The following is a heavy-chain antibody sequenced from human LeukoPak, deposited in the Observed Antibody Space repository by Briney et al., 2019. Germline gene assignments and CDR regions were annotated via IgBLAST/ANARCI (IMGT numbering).Heavy chain of an antibody. D-gene: IGHD3-22*01. CDR2: INPNSGGT. J-gene: IGHJ5*02. Sequence: GASVKVSCKASGYTFTGYYMHWVRQAPGQGLEWMGWINPNSGGTNYAQKFQGRVTMTRDTSISTAYMELSRLRSDDTAVYYCARAPITYYYDSSGYYYLFDPWGQGTLVTVSS. V-gene: IGHV1-2*02. CDR1: GYTFTGYY. CDR3: ARAPITYYYDSSGYYYLFDP.